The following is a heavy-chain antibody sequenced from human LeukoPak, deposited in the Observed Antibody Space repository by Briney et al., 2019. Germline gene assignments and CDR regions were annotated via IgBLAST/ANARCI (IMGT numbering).Heavy chain of an antibody. CDR3: VRSPPSWDAFDI. CDR1: GYTFTSYG. J-gene: IGHJ3*02. CDR2: ISAYNGNT. V-gene: IGHV1-18*01. Sequence: ASVKLSCKASGYTFTSYGISWVRQAPGQGLEWMGWISAYNGNTNYAQKLRGRVTMTTDTSTSTAYMELRSLRSDDTAVYYCVRSPPSWDAFDIWGQGTMVTVSS.